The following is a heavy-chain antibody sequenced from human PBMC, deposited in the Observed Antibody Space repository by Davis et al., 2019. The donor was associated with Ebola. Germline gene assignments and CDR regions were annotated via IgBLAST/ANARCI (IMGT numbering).Heavy chain of an antibody. V-gene: IGHV3-30*02. J-gene: IGHJ4*02. CDR2: IRYDGSNK. CDR3: ARPYYDKGHYYFDY. D-gene: IGHD3-22*01. Sequence: PGGSLRLSCAASGFIFSSYGMHWVRQAPGKGLEWVAYIRYDGSNKYYSDSVKGRFTISRDNSKNTLYLQMNSLRTEDTAVYYCARPYYDKGHYYFDYWGQGTLVTVSS. CDR1: GFIFSSYG.